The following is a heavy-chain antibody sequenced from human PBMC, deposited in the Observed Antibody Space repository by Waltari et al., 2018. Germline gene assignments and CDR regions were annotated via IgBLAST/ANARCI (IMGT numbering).Heavy chain of an antibody. CDR3: ARDVEGDGVLYGLPRPFDY. CDR1: NFYISNGYY. CDR2: MYYRGTT. Sequence: QVQLQESGPGLVKPSETLSLTCAVSNFYISNGYYWGWIRQPPGKGLEWIGSMYYRGTTYSNPSLKGRVTISVDTSKNNLFLNLNPVAAADPAVEYCARDVEGDGVLYGLPRPFDYWGQGILVTVSS. J-gene: IGHJ4*02. V-gene: IGHV4-38-2*01. D-gene: IGHD3-10*01.